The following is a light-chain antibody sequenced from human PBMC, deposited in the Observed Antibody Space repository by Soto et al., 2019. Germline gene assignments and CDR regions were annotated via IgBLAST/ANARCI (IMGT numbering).Light chain of an antibody. J-gene: IGKJ3*01. CDR2: SAS. V-gene: IGKV1-39*01. CDR1: QSISTY. Sequence: DLQMTQSPSFLSASIGDRVTLTCRASQSISTYLNWYQQKPGKAPKLLIYSASSLQSGVPSRFSGSGSGTDFSLSISSLHPEDFATYYCQQSYSTPFTFGPGTKVDIK. CDR3: QQSYSTPFT.